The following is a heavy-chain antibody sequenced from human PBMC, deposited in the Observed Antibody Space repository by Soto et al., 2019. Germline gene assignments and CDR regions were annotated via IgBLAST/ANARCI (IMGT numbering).Heavy chain of an antibody. D-gene: IGHD6-19*01. V-gene: IGHV1-8*01. CDR3: ARAASKWLGKRRSYGMDV. CDR2: MNPNSGNT. J-gene: IGHJ6*02. Sequence: ASVKVSCKASGYTFTSYDINWVRQATGQGLEWMGWMNPNSGNTGYAQKFQGRVTMTRNTSISTAYMELSSLRSEDTAVYYCARAASKWLGKRRSYGMDVWGQGTTVTVSS. CDR1: GYTFTSYD.